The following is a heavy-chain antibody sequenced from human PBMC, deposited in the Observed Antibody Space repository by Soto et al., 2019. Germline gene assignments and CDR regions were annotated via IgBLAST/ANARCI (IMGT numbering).Heavy chain of an antibody. Sequence: SETLSLTCTVSGGFISSRGYYWGWIRQPPGKGLEWIGTIYYSGSTYYNPSLKSRVTISVDTSKNQFSLKLSSVTAADTAVYYCATSNWFXPWGQGTLVXVSS. CDR3: ATSNWFXP. J-gene: IGHJ5*02. CDR1: GGFISSRGYY. V-gene: IGHV4-39*01. CDR2: IYYSGST.